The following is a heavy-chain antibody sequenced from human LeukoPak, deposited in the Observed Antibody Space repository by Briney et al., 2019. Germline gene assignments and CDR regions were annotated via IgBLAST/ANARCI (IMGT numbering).Heavy chain of an antibody. D-gene: IGHD6-13*01. CDR3: ARAVSATPGTWFDP. V-gene: IGHV3-33*01. J-gene: IGHJ5*02. CDR2: IWNDGSNK. CDR1: GFTFSSYG. Sequence: GGSLRLSCAASGFTFSSYGIHWVRQAPGKGLEWVAVIWNDGSNKYYTDSVKGRFTISRDNSKNTLYLQMNNLRAEDTAVYYCARAVSATPGTWFDPWGQGTLVTVSS.